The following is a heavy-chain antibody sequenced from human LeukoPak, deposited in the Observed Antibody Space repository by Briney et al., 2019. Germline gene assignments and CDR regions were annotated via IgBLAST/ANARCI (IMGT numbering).Heavy chain of an antibody. Sequence: SVKVSCKASGGTFSSYAIGWVRQAPGQGLEWMGRIIPILGIANYAQKFQDRVTITADTSTSTGYMELSSLRSEDTAVYYCARWSGDASSYKVSWDYWGQGTLVTVSS. D-gene: IGHD6-6*01. CDR3: ARWSGDASSYKVSWDY. CDR1: GGTFSSYA. J-gene: IGHJ4*02. V-gene: IGHV1-69*04. CDR2: IIPILGIA.